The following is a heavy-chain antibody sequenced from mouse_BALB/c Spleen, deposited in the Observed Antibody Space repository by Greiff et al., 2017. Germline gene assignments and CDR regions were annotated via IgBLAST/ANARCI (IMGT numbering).Heavy chain of an antibody. CDR2: IWAGGST. CDR1: GFSLTSYG. D-gene: IGHD1-1*01. J-gene: IGHJ4*01. V-gene: IGHV2-9*02. Sequence: VQLKQSGPGLVAPSQSLSITCTVSGFSLTSYGVHWVRQPPGKGLEWLGVIWAGGSTNYNSALMSRLSISKDNSKSQVFLKMNSLQTDDTAMYYCAREGPLITTVVEYYAMDYWGQGTSVTVSS. CDR3: AREGPLITTVVEYYAMDY.